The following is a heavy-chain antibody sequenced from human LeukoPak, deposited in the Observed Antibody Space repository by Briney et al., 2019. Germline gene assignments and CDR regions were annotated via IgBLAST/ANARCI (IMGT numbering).Heavy chain of an antibody. Sequence: ASVKVSCKASGCTFTGYNVNWVRQAPGQGLEWMGWINPNSGGTNYAQKFQGRVTMTRDTSINTAYMELKRLRSDDTAVYYCARKIEVSLILWSGEDPPLDYWGQGTLVTVSS. CDR1: GCTFTGYN. J-gene: IGHJ4*02. V-gene: IGHV1-2*02. CDR3: ARKIEVSLILWSGEDPPLDY. CDR2: INPNSGGT. D-gene: IGHD3-10*01.